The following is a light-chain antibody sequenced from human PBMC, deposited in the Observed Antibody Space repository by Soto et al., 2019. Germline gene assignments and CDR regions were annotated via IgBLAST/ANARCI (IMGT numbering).Light chain of an antibody. Sequence: QSVLTQPPSVSGSPGQSVTISCTGTSSDVGGYDYVSWYQQRLGKAPKLLIYDVTKRPSGVPDRFSGSKSGNTASLTISGLQAEDEADFYCCSYGGSFPYVFGTGTKVTVL. V-gene: IGLV2-11*01. CDR1: SSDVGGYDY. J-gene: IGLJ1*01. CDR2: DVT. CDR3: CSYGGSFPYV.